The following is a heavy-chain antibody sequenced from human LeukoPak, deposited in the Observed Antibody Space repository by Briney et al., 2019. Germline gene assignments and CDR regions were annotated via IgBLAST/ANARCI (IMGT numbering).Heavy chain of an antibody. CDR3: AKNFPYYDFWSGRQVTLYDY. CDR2: ISGSGGST. V-gene: IGHV3-23*01. D-gene: IGHD3-3*01. CDR1: GFTFSSYA. Sequence: GGSLRLSCAASGFTFSSYAMSWVRQAPGKGLEWVSAISGSGGSTYYADSVKGRFTISRDNSKNTLYLQMNSLRAEDTAVYYCAKNFPYYDFWSGRQVTLYDYWGQGTLVTVSS. J-gene: IGHJ4*02.